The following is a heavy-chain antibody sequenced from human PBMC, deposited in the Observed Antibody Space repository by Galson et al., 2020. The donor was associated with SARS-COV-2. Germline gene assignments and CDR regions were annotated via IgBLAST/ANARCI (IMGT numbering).Heavy chain of an antibody. CDR2: IYYSGST. D-gene: IGHD2-15*01. CDR1: GGSISSSSYS. J-gene: IGHJ6*02. Sequence: SETLSLTCTVPGGSISSSSYSWGWIRQPPGKGLEWIGSIYYSGSTYYNPSLKSPATISVDTSKNQFSLKLSSVTAADTAVYYCATEEVNGGKGYYYYYGMDVWGQGTTVTVSS. V-gene: IGHV4-39*01. CDR3: ATEEVNGGKGYYYYYGMDV.